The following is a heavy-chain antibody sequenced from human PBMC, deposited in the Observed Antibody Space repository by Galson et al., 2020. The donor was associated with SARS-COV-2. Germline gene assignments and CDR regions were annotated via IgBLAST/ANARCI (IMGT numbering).Heavy chain of an antibody. J-gene: IGHJ5*02. D-gene: IGHD1-26*01. CDR2: ISYDGSNK. CDR1: GFTFSSYA. CDR3: AGPYSGSYRNWFDP. Sequence: GGSLRLSCAASGFTFSSYAMHWVRQAPGKGLEWVAVISYDGSNKYYADSVQVRFTISRDNSKNTLYLQMNSLRAEDTAVYYCAGPYSGSYRNWFDPSGQGTRVTVSS. V-gene: IGHV3-30*04.